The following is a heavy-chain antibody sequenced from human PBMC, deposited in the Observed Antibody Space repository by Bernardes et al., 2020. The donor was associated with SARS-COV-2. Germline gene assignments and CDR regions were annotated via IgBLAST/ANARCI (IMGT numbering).Heavy chain of an antibody. CDR2: IDSDGSST. CDR1: GFTFSSYW. J-gene: IGHJ4*02. V-gene: IGHV3-74*01. D-gene: IGHD1-26*01. CDR3: ASPPAAGWVGELDY. Sequence: GSLRLACAASGFTFSSYWMHWVRQAPGKGLVWVSRIDSDGSSTNYADSVKGRFTISRDNAKNTLYLQMNSLRAEDTAVYYCASPPAAGWVGELDYWGQGTLVTVSS.